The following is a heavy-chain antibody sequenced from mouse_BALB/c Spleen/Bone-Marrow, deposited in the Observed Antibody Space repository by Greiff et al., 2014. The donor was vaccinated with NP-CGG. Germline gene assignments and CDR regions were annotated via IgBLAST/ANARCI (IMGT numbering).Heavy chain of an antibody. CDR1: GYAFSSSW. CDR3: ARHAYGNSYWYFDV. D-gene: IGHD2-1*01. CDR2: IYPGDGDT. Sequence: VQLQQSGPELVNPGASVKISCKASGYAFSSSWMNWVKQRPGQGLEWIGRIYPGDGDTNYNGKFKGKATLTADKSSSTAYMQLSSLTSVDSAVYFCARHAYGNSYWYFDVWGAGTTVTVSS. V-gene: IGHV1-82*01. J-gene: IGHJ1*01.